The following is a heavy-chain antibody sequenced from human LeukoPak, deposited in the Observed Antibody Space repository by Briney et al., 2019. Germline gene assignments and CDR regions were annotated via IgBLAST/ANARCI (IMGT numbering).Heavy chain of an antibody. CDR1: GGSINSYY. CDR3: ARDDPDDSSGYSSWYFDY. Sequence: SETLSLTCTVSGGSINSYYWSWIRQPAGKGLEWIGRIYTSGSTNYNPSLTSRVTMSVDTSKNQFSLKLSSVTAADTAVYYCARDDPDDSSGYSSWYFDYWGQGTLVTVSS. V-gene: IGHV4-4*07. CDR2: IYTSGST. D-gene: IGHD3-22*01. J-gene: IGHJ4*02.